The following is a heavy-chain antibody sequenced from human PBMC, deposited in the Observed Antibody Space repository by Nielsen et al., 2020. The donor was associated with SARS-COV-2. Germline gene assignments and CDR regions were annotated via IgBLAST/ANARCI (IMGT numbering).Heavy chain of an antibody. CDR1: GFRVSQFG. V-gene: IGHV3-74*01. CDR3: ARDFYGSGSFPDY. Sequence: GESLKISCAASGFRVSQFGMHWVRQAPGKGLVWVSHILSDGSTINYADSVRGRFTISRDNAKNTLYLQMNSLRAEDTAVYYCARDFYGSGSFPDYWGQGTLVTVSS. J-gene: IGHJ4*02. D-gene: IGHD3-10*01. CDR2: ILSDGSTI.